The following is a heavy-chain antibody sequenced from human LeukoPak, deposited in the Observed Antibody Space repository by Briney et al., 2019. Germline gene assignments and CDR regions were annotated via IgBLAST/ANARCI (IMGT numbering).Heavy chain of an antibody. J-gene: IGHJ3*02. Sequence: GGSLRFSCAASQFTFSNFWMSWVRQAPGKGLEWVANTNRDGSERYYVDSVKGRVTISRDNAMNFLYLQLNSLRVDDTAVYYCARDSGSCRGCAFDIWGQGTVLTVSS. CDR1: QFTFSNFW. V-gene: IGHV3-7*01. D-gene: IGHD1-26*01. CDR2: TNRDGSER. CDR3: ARDSGSCRGCAFDI.